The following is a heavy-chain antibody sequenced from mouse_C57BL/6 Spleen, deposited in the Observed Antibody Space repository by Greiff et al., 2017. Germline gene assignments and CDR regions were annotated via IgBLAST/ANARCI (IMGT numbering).Heavy chain of an antibody. Sequence: VQLQQSGAELVKPGASVKLSCKASGYTFTGYWITWVKQRPGQGLEWIGDIYPGSGSTNYNEKFKSKATLTVDTSSSTAYMQLSSLTSEDSAVXYSARFLNTTVVATDYWGQGTTLTVSS. CDR3: ARFLNTTVVATDY. J-gene: IGHJ2*01. D-gene: IGHD1-1*01. CDR2: IYPGSGST. V-gene: IGHV1-55*01. CDR1: GYTFTGYW.